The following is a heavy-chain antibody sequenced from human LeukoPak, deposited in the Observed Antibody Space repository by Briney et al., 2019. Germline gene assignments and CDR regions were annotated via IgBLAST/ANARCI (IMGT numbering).Heavy chain of an antibody. D-gene: IGHD5-12*01. CDR3: ARENPTSQRSGYAVDY. CDR2: TYYRSKWYN. V-gene: IGHV6-1*01. CDR1: GDSVSSNSAA. Sequence: SQTLSLTCAISGDSVSSNSAAWNWIRQSPSRGLEWLGRTYYRSKWYNDYAVSVKSRITINPDTSKNQFSLQLNSVTPEDTAVYYCARENPTSQRSGYAVDYWGQGTLVTVSS. J-gene: IGHJ4*02.